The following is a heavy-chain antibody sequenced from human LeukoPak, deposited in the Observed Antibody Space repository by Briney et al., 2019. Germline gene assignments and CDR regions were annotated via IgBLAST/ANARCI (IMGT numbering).Heavy chain of an antibody. D-gene: IGHD5-18*01. Sequence: GGSLRLSCTASRFTFSSYGMYWARQAPGKGLEWVAVISYDGSNKYYADSVKGRFTISRDNSKNTLYLQMNSLRAEDTAVYYCAKDSRIQLWLMGTYDAFDIWGQGTMVTVSS. J-gene: IGHJ3*02. V-gene: IGHV3-30*18. CDR2: ISYDGSNK. CDR3: AKDSRIQLWLMGTYDAFDI. CDR1: RFTFSSYG.